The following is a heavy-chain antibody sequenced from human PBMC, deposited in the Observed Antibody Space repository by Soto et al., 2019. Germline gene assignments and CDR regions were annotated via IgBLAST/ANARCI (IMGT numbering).Heavy chain of an antibody. CDR3: AKEGYCSGGSCAHYYYYYMDV. D-gene: IGHD2-15*01. Sequence: GGSLRLSCAASGFTFSSYAMSWVRQAPGKGLEWVSAISGSGGSTYYADSVKGRVTISRDNCKNTLYLQMNSLRAEDTAVYYCAKEGYCSGGSCAHYYYYYMDVWGKGTTVTVSS. CDR2: ISGSGGST. J-gene: IGHJ6*03. CDR1: GFTFSSYA. V-gene: IGHV3-23*01.